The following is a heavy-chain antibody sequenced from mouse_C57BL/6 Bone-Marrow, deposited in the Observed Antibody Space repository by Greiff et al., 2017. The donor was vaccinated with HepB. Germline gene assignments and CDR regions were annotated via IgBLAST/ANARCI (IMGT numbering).Heavy chain of an antibody. CDR2: IGPGSGST. D-gene: IGHD1-1*01. CDR1: GYTFTDYY. V-gene: IGHV1-77*01. CDR3: ARWDYYGSSYDWYFDV. J-gene: IGHJ1*03. Sequence: QVQLQQSGAELVKPGASVKISCKASGYTFTDYYINWVKQRPGQGLEWIGKIGPGSGSTYYNEKFKGKATLTADKSSSTAYMQLSILTSEYSAVSFCARWDYYGSSYDWYFDVWGTGTTVTVSS.